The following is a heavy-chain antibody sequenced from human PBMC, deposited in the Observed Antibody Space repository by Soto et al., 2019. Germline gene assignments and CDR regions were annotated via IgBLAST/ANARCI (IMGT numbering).Heavy chain of an antibody. Sequence: QVQLVESGGGVVQPGRSLRLSCATSGFTFSSYGMHWVRQAPGKGPEWVAVIWYDGSNKYYADSVKGRFTISRDNFKNTLFLQINSLRAEDTALYYCARGSGNQYNTFDYWGQGTLVTVSS. CDR1: GFTFSSYG. V-gene: IGHV3-33*01. D-gene: IGHD1-26*01. J-gene: IGHJ4*02. CDR2: IWYDGSNK. CDR3: ARGSGNQYNTFDY.